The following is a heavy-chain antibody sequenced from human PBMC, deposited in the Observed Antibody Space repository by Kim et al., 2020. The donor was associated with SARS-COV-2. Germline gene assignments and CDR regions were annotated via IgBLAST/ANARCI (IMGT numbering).Heavy chain of an antibody. CDR2: ISSSSGYI. CDR1: GFFFNSHS. Sequence: GGSLRLSCAASGFFFNSHSMIWVRQAPGKGLEWVASISSSSGYIYYPDSVKGRFTVSRDSATNSLYLQMNDLRVDDMGVYYCARGSSSRGGGPDYWGQGTPVSVSS. V-gene: IGHV3-21*01. CDR3: ARGSSSRGGGPDY. D-gene: IGHD6-13*01. J-gene: IGHJ4*02.